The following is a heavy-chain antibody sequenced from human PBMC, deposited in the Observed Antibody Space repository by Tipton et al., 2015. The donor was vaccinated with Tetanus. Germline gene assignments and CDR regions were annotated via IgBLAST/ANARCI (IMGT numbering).Heavy chain of an antibody. V-gene: IGHV4-34*01. Sequence: TLSLTCAVYGGSFSGYYWSWIRQPPGKGLEWIGEINHSGSTNYNPSLKSRVTISVDTSKNQFSLKLSSVTAADTAVYYCARAHYDFWSGYYTYGMDVWGQGTTVTVSS. CDR2: INHSGST. CDR1: GGSFSGYY. CDR3: ARAHYDFWSGYYTYGMDV. D-gene: IGHD3-3*01. J-gene: IGHJ6*02.